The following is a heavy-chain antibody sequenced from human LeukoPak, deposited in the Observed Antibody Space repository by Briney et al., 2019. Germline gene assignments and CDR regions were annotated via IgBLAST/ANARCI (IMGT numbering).Heavy chain of an antibody. CDR1: GYTFTSYY. J-gene: IGHJ6*03. V-gene: IGHV1-46*01. CDR2: INPSGGST. Sequence: ASVKVSCKASGYTFTSYYMHWVRQAPGQGLEWMGIINPSGGSTSYPQKFQGRVTITRNTSISTAYMELSSLRSEDTAVYYCARAEYYYYYYYMDVWGKGTTVTVSS. CDR3: ARAEYYYYYYYMDV.